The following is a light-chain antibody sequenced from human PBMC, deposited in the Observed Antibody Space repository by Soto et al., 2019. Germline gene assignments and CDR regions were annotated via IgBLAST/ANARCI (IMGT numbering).Light chain of an antibody. CDR3: QLRTNWPSLT. V-gene: IGKV3-11*01. Sequence: DIVLTQSPATLSLSPGQRATLSCRASQNFSNYVAWYQQKPGRAPRLLIYDASKRATGIPSRFSGSESGTDFTLTISRLEPEDFAIYYCQLRTNWPSLTFGGGTKVDIK. J-gene: IGKJ4*02. CDR2: DAS. CDR1: QNFSNY.